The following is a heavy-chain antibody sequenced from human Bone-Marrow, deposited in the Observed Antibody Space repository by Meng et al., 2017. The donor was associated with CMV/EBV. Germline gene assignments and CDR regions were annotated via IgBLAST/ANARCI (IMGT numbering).Heavy chain of an antibody. J-gene: IGHJ4*02. CDR2: IWYDGSNK. CDR1: GFTFSSYG. CDR3: AKDDITFDCWSGALPGY. Sequence: GESLKISCAASGFTFSSYGMHWVRQAPGKGLEWVAVIWYDGSNKYYADSVKGRFTISRDKSKNTLYLQMNSLRAEDTAVYYCAKDDITFDCWSGALPGYWGQGTLVTVYS. D-gene: IGHD3-3*01. V-gene: IGHV3-30*02.